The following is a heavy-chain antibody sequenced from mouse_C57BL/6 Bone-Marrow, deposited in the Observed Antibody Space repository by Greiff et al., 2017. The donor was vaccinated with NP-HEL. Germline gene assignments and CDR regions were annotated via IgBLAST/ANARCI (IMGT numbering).Heavy chain of an antibody. V-gene: IGHV1-81*01. CDR2: IYPRSGNT. CDR3: ATGSCAY. J-gene: IGHJ3*01. CDR1: GYTFTSYG. Sequence: VQLQQSGAELARPGASVKLSCKASGYTFTSYGISWVKQRTGQGLEWIGEIYPRSGNTYYNEKFKGKATLTADKSSSTAYMELRSLTSEDSAVYFWATGSCAYWGQGTLVTVSA.